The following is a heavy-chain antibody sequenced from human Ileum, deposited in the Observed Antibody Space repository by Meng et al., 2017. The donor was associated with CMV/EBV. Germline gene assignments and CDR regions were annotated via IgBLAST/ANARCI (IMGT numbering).Heavy chain of an antibody. CDR3: ARGSSSWAFDY. CDR1: GGSISGYY. D-gene: IGHD2-2*01. Sequence: VQLQESGPGLVKPLETLSLTCTVSGGSISGYYWSWIRQPATKGLEWIGRVYSSGSTDYNPSLQSRVTMSVDTSKNQFSLKLSSVTAADTAVYYCARGSSSWAFDYWGQGTLVTVSS. CDR2: VYSSGST. J-gene: IGHJ4*02. V-gene: IGHV4-4*07.